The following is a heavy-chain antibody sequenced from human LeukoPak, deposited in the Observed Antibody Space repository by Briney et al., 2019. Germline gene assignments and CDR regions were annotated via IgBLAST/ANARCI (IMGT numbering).Heavy chain of an antibody. D-gene: IGHD6-19*01. CDR1: GDSVSSKSGG. V-gene: IGHV6-1*01. J-gene: IGHJ4*02. CDR3: ARGWLVREFDY. CDR2: TYYRSKWYN. Sequence: SQTLSLTCAISGDSVSSKSGGWNWIRQSSSRGLEWLGRTYYRSKWYNDYAVSVKSRITINPDTSKNQFSLQLNSVTPEDTAVYYCARGWLVREFDYWGQGTLVTVSS.